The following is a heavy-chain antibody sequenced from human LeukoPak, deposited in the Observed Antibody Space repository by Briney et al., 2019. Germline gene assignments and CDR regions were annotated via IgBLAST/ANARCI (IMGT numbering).Heavy chain of an antibody. CDR2: ISYDGSNK. J-gene: IGHJ6*03. V-gene: IGHV3-30*18. CDR3: AKARGISAPTGYYYYMDV. D-gene: IGHD6-6*01. Sequence: PGGSLRLSCAASGFTFSSYGMHWVRQAPGKGLEWVAVISYDGSNKYYADSVKGRFTISRDNSKNTLSLQMDSLRAEDTALYYCAKARGISAPTGYYYYMDVWADGTTVTVSS. CDR1: GFTFSSYG.